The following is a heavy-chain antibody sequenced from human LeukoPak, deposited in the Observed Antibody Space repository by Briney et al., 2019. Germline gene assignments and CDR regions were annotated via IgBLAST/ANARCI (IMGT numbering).Heavy chain of an antibody. CDR1: GFTFSSYA. CDR3: AKEFYCYGSGYYFPFDY. CDR2: ISGSGGST. V-gene: IGHV3-23*01. J-gene: IGHJ4*02. D-gene: IGHD3-22*01. Sequence: TGGSLRLSCAASGFTFSSYAMRWVRQAPGKGREGVSAISGSGGSTYYADYVKGRFTISRDNSKNTLYLQMNSLRAEDTAVYCCAKEFYCYGSGYYFPFDYWGQGTLVTVSS.